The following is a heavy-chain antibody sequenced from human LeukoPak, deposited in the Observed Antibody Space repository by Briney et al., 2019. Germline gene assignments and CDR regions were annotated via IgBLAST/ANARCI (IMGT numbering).Heavy chain of an antibody. V-gene: IGHV3-30*04. CDR3: ARGPSLLRYYYGMDV. CDR2: ISYDGSNK. CDR1: GFTFCSYA. J-gene: IGHJ6*02. Sequence: GGSLRLSCAASGFTFCSYAMHWVRQAPGKGLEWVAVISYDGSNKYYADSVKGRFTISRDNSKNTLYLQMNSLRAEDTAVYYCARGPSLLRYYYGMDVWDQGTTVTVSS.